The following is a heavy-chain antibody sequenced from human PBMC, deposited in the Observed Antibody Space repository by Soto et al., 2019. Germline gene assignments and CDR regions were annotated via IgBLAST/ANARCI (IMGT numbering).Heavy chain of an antibody. Sequence: SLRLSCAASGFTFDDYAMHWVRQAPGKGLEWVSGISWNSGSIGYADSVKGRFTISRDNVKNSLYLQMNSLRAEDTALYYCAKDLTPSGYCSGGSCHGDAFDIWGQGTMVTVSS. CDR1: GFTFDDYA. J-gene: IGHJ3*02. CDR2: ISWNSGSI. D-gene: IGHD2-15*01. CDR3: AKDLTPSGYCSGGSCHGDAFDI. V-gene: IGHV3-9*01.